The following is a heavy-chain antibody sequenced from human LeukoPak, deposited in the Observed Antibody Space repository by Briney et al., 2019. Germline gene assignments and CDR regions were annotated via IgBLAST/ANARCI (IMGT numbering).Heavy chain of an antibody. CDR1: GFTFSNYW. CDR2: INQDGSEK. J-gene: IGHJ4*02. V-gene: IGHV3-7*04. D-gene: IGHD2-15*01. Sequence: GGSLRLSCAASGFTFSNYWMSWVRQAPGKGLEWVANINQDGSEKCYVDSVKGRFTISRDNAKSSLYLQMNSLRAEDTAVYYCARDIYGGIDYRGQGTLVTVSS. CDR3: ARDIYGGIDY.